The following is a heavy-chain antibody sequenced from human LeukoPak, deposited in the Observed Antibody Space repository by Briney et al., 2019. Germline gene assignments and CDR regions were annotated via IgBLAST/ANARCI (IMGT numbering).Heavy chain of an antibody. V-gene: IGHV1-18*01. CDR3: ARDRDYDFWSGGFDY. CDR1: GYTFTSYG. Sequence: ASVKVSCKASGYTFTSYGISWVRQAPGQGLEWMGWISAYSGNTNYAQKLQGRVTMTTDTPTSTAYMELRSLRSDDTAVYYCARDRDYDFWSGGFDYWGQGTLVTVSS. D-gene: IGHD3-3*01. CDR2: ISAYSGNT. J-gene: IGHJ4*02.